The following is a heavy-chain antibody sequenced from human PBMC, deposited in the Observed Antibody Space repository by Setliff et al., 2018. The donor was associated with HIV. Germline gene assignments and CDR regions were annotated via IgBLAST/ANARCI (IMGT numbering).Heavy chain of an antibody. CDR1: GGSISSSNW. V-gene: IGHV4-4*02. CDR3: ARGIDNFWSGYVR. Sequence: SETLSLTCAVSGGSISSSNWWSWVRQPPGKGLEWIGEIYHSGSTNYNPSLKSRVTISVDTSKNQFSLKLSSVTAADTAVYYCARGIDNFWSGYVRWGQGTLVTVSS. CDR2: IYHSGST. D-gene: IGHD3-3*01. J-gene: IGHJ4*02.